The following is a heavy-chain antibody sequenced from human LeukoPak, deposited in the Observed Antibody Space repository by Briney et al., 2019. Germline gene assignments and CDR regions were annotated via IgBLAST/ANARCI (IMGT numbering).Heavy chain of an antibody. D-gene: IGHD3-22*01. CDR1: GYTFISYG. Sequence: ASVKVSCKASGYTFISYGISWVRQAPGQGLEWMGWISAYNGNTNYAQKLQGRVTMTTDTSTSTAYMELRSLRSDDTAVYYCARDRGDYYDSSGYGAFDIWGQGTMVTVSS. J-gene: IGHJ3*02. CDR2: ISAYNGNT. CDR3: ARDRGDYYDSSGYGAFDI. V-gene: IGHV1-18*01.